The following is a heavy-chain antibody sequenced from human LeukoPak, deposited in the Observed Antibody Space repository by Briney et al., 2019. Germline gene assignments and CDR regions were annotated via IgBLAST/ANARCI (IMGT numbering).Heavy chain of an antibody. CDR1: GFTFRSYG. Sequence: GGSLRLSCAASGFTFRSYGMHWVRQAPGKGLEWVAVIWYDGSNKYYADSVKGRFTISRDNAKNTLYLQMNSLRAEDTAVYYCARAPLPWTTVTRYNWFDPWGQGTLVTVSS. CDR3: ARAPLPWTTVTRYNWFDP. D-gene: IGHD4-17*01. J-gene: IGHJ5*02. CDR2: IWYDGSNK. V-gene: IGHV3-33*01.